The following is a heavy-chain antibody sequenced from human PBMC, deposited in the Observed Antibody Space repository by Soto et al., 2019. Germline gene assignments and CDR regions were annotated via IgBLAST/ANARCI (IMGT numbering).Heavy chain of an antibody. CDR3: ATPEGQGSWDRKYAEYFQH. V-gene: IGHV3-23*01. Sequence: YYADSVKGRFTISRDNSKNTLYLQMNSLRAEDTAVYYCATPEGQGSWDRKYAEYFQHWGQGTLVTVSS. D-gene: IGHD3-10*01. J-gene: IGHJ1*01.